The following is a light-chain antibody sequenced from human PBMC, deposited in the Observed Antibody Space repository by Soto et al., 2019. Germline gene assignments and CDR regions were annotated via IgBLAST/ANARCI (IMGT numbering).Light chain of an antibody. J-gene: IGKJ5*01. CDR3: QQSYSTGVT. CDR2: TAS. CDR1: QTISVY. Sequence: DIQMTQSPSSLSASVGDRVTITCRASQTISVYLNWYQQKPGQVPRLLIYTASRLWTGIPSRFSGSGSETEFTLTINSLQPEDYGTYYCQQSYSTGVTFGQGTRLDI. V-gene: IGKV1-39*01.